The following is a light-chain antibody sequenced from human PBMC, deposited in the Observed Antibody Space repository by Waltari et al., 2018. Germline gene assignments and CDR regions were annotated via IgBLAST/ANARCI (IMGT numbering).Light chain of an antibody. Sequence: DIQMTQSPSSLSASVGDRVTITCRASQSISSYLNWYQQKPGKAPKLLIYAASSLQSGVPSRFSGSGSVTDFTLTISSLQPEDFATYYCQQSYSTPQELTFGGGTKVEIK. CDR3: QQSYSTPQELT. CDR1: QSISSY. CDR2: AAS. J-gene: IGKJ4*01. V-gene: IGKV1-39*01.